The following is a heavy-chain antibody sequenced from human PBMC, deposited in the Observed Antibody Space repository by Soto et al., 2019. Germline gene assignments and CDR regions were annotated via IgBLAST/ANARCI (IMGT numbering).Heavy chain of an antibody. Sequence: QVQLVQSGAEVKKPGASVKSSCKASSYTFTSYGISWGRQAPGQGLEWMGWISAYNGNTSYAQKRKGRVTMTPDTSASTAYMELRSLRSDDTAVYYCAIHNKIDVGVPAAMAIFLPEICHWGQGTLVTGSS. D-gene: IGHD2-2*01. J-gene: IGHJ4*03. CDR1: SYTFTSYG. CDR2: ISAYNGNT. CDR3: AIHNKIDVGVPAAMAIFLPEICH. V-gene: IGHV1-18*01.